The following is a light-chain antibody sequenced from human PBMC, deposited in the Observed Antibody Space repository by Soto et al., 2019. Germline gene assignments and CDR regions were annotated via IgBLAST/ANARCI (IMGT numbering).Light chain of an antibody. V-gene: IGLV2-14*03. CDR2: DVS. J-gene: IGLJ3*02. CDR1: SSDVGGYDY. Sequence: QSALTQPASVSGSPGQSITISCTGTSSDVGGYDYVSWYQQHPGKAPKLMIFDVSNRPSGTSFRFSGSKSGNTASLTISGLQAEDEANYYCSSYASKSPVVFGGGTKLTVL. CDR3: SSYASKSPVV.